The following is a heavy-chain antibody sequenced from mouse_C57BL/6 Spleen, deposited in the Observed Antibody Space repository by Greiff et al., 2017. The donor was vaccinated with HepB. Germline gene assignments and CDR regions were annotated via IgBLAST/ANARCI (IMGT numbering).Heavy chain of an antibody. CDR3: TTGTGTADY. V-gene: IGHV14-4*01. CDR2: IDPENGDT. Sequence: EVQLQQSGAELVRPGASVKLSCTASGFNIKDDYMHWVKQRPEQGLEWIGWIDPENGDTEYASKFQGKATITAYTSSNTAYLQLSSLTSEDTAVYYCTTGTGTADYWGQGTTLTVSS. J-gene: IGHJ2*01. CDR1: GFNIKDDY. D-gene: IGHD4-1*01.